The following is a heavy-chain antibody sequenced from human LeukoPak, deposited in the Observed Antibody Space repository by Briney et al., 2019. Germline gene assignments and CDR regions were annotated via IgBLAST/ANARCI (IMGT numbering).Heavy chain of an antibody. J-gene: IGHJ3*02. Sequence: ASVKVSCKASGYTFTSYAMHWVRQAPGQRLEWMGWINAGNGNTKYSQEFQGRVTITRDTSASTAYMELSSLRSEDMAVYYCARDQSQITIFGVAIRGIETGDAFDIWGQGTMVTVSS. CDR2: INAGNGNT. CDR1: GYTFTSYA. V-gene: IGHV1-3*03. CDR3: ARDQSQITIFGVAIRGIETGDAFDI. D-gene: IGHD3-3*01.